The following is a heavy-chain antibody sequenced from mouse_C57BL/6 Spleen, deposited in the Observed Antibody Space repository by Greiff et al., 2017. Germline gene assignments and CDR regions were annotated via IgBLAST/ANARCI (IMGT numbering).Heavy chain of an antibody. J-gene: IGHJ3*01. CDR2: IDPSDSET. CDR3: AGGGTTEIAY. Sequence: QVQLQQPGAELVRPGSSVKLSCKASGYTFTSYWMHWVKQRPIQGLEWIGNIDPSDSETHYNQKFKDKATLTVDKSSSTAYMQLSSLTSEDSAVYYWAGGGTTEIAYWGQGSLVTDSA. D-gene: IGHD2-13*01. CDR1: GYTFTSYW. V-gene: IGHV1-52*01.